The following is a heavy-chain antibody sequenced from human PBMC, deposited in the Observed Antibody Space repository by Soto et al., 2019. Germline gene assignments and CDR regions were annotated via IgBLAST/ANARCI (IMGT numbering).Heavy chain of an antibody. CDR1: GGSISGYF. Sequence: QLQLQEAGPGLVKPSETLALICTVSGGSISGYFWSWVRQPAGKGLEWIGRIYSAGSTNCNPSLNTRVTMSVDPSQSQSSRKLTSVTAADTAMYYCVRGDVFDIWGRGRMLTVSS. CDR2: IYSAGST. V-gene: IGHV4-4*07. CDR3: VRGDVFDI. J-gene: IGHJ3*02.